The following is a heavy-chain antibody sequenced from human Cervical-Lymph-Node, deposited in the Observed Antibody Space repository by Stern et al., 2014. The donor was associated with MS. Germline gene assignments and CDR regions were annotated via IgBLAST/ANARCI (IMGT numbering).Heavy chain of an antibody. V-gene: IGHV3-48*02. CDR2: IKSGSSAK. CDR3: ARDTDQLLLTNLDF. D-gene: IGHD2-2*01. CDR1: GFAFSGYT. Sequence: EVQLVESGGGLVQPGGSLTLSCVASGFAFSGYTMNWVRQAPGKGLEWVSYIKSGSSAKYYADSVKGRFTISSEHAKNSPYLHTNSLRDEDTAVYYCARDTDQLLLTNLDFWGQGTLGTVSS. J-gene: IGHJ4*02.